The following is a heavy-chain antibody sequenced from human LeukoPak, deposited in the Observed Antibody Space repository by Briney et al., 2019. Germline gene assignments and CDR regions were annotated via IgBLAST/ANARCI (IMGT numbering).Heavy chain of an antibody. CDR2: IYYSGST. Sequence: SETLSLTCTVSGGSISSYYWSWIRQPPGKGLEWIGYIYYSGSTNYNPSLKSRVTISVDTSKNQFSLKLSSVTAADTAVYYCVRLDYGDYVTVDYWGQGTLVTVSS. CDR3: VRLDYGDYVTVDY. J-gene: IGHJ4*02. CDR1: GGSISSYY. V-gene: IGHV4-59*01. D-gene: IGHD4-17*01.